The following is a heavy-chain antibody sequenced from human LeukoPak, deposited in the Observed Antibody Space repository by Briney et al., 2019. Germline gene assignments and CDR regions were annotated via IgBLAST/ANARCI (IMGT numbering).Heavy chain of an antibody. Sequence: SETLSLTCAVSGGSIGSGGYSWSWIRQPPGKGLEWIGYIYHSGSTYYNPSLKSRVTISVDRSKNQFSLKLSSVTAADTAVYYCARGPPPMYSGAFDIWGQGTMVTVSS. CDR1: GGSIGSGGYS. CDR2: IYHSGST. V-gene: IGHV4-30-2*01. J-gene: IGHJ3*02. D-gene: IGHD2-21*01. CDR3: ARGPPPMYSGAFDI.